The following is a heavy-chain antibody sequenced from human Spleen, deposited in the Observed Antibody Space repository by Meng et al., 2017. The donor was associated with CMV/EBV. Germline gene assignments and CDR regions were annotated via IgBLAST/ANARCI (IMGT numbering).Heavy chain of an antibody. V-gene: IGHV1-69*06. CDR1: GGTFSSYA. CDR2: IIPIFGTA. J-gene: IGHJ5*02. Sequence: SVKVSCKASGGTFSSYAISWVRQAPGQGLEWMGGIIPIFGTANYAQKFRGRVTITADKSTSTAYMELSSLRSEDTAVYYCARVHSSSWYWFDPWGQGTLVTVSS. CDR3: ARVHSSSWYWFDP. D-gene: IGHD6-13*01.